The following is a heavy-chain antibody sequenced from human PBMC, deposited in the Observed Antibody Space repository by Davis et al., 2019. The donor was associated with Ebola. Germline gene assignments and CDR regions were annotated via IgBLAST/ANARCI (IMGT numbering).Heavy chain of an antibody. CDR2: ISDDGSKK. D-gene: IGHD5-12*01. Sequence: PGGSLRLSCAASGFTFSSYDMHWVRQAPGKGLEWLAVISDDGSKKDYADSVKGRFTISRDNSKHTLYLQMNSLRADDTAVYYCAKDNIVATTDDAFTTWGQGTMVTVSS. CDR1: GFTFSSYD. CDR3: AKDNIVATTDDAFTT. V-gene: IGHV3-30*18. J-gene: IGHJ3*02.